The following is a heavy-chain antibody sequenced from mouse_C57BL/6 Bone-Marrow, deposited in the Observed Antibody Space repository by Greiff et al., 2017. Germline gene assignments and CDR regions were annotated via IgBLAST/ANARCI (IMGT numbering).Heavy chain of an antibody. CDR3: ARSGLLLDY. D-gene: IGHD2-3*01. J-gene: IGHJ2*01. V-gene: IGHV1-55*01. CDR2: IYPGSGST. CDR1: GSTFTSYW. Sequence: QVQLQQSGAELVKPGASVKMSCKASGSTFTSYWITWVKQRPGQGLEWIGDIYPGSGSTNYNEKFKSKATLTVDTSSSTAYVQLSRLTSEDSAVYYCARSGLLLDYWGQGTTLTVSS.